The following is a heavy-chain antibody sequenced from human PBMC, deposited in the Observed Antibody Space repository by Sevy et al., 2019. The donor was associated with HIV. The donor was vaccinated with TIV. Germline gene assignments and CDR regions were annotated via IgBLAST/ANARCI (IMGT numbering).Heavy chain of an antibody. D-gene: IGHD3-9*01. J-gene: IGHJ6*02. CDR1: VIIFTSSG. CDR2: ISYHGRDK. Sequence: GGSLRLSCVVSVIIFTSSGKHWVRQAPGKGLEWVAVISYHGRDKFYAESVKGRFTISRDNSKKILYLQMNSLRIEDTAVYYCAKDFTGYNGMDVWGQGTMVTVSS. CDR3: AKDFTGYNGMDV. V-gene: IGHV3-30*18.